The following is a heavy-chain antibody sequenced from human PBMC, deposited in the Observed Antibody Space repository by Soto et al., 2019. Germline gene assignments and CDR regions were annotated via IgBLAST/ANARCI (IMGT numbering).Heavy chain of an antibody. D-gene: IGHD3-16*02. CDR2: IYYST. CDR1: GGSISSGGYN. Sequence: QVQLQESGPGLVKPSQTLSLTCTVSGGSISSGGYNWSWIRQHPGKGLEWIGYIYYSTYYNPSLKSRVTISVDTSKNQFSLKLSSVTAADTAVYYCARDYRASYPAYYYYGMDVWGQGTTVTVSS. V-gene: IGHV4-31*03. J-gene: IGHJ6*02. CDR3: ARDYRASYPAYYYYGMDV.